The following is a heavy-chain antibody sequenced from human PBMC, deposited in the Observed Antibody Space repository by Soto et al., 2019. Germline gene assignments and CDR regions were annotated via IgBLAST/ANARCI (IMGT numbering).Heavy chain of an antibody. CDR3: TRGPRPISTGTGAY. D-gene: IGHD3-10*01. Sequence: HHWGCLGLSCASSGFVFKVDWLHCVCQSPGKGLVWISRIYNDGTYSDYADSVRGRFTISRDNVNDTLYLQMNNLRAEDSGLYYCTRGPRPISTGTGAYWGQGTQVTVS. CDR2: IYNDGTYS. CDR1: GFVFKVDW. J-gene: IGHJ4*02. V-gene: IGHV3-74*01.